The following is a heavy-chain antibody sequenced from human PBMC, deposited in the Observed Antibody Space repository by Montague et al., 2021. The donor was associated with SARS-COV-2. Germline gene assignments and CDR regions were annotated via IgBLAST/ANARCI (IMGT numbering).Heavy chain of an antibody. D-gene: IGHD2-2*01. CDR2: ISHSCST. CDR3: ARFAYRLLFIASYYGMDV. CDR1: VGSLCGYS. J-gene: IGHJ6*02. Sequence: SETLSLTCAVYVGSLCGYSWGWIGKPHGKGPDRNEEISHSCSTNYKPSLKSRVTISIDTSKNQFSLKLSSVTAADTAVYYCARFAYRLLFIASYYGMDVWGQGTTVTVSS. V-gene: IGHV4-34*01.